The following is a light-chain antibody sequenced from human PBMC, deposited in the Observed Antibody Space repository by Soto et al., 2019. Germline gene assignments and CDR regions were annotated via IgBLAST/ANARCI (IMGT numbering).Light chain of an antibody. Sequence: QSVLTQPASVSGSPGQSITISCTGTSSDVGGYNYVSWYQQHPGKAPKLMIYEVNKRPSGVPDRFSGSKSGNTASLTVSGLQAEDEADYYCQSYDSSLSVLIGGGTKVTVL. CDR3: QSYDSSLSVL. CDR1: SSDVGGYNY. V-gene: IGLV2-8*01. CDR2: EVN. J-gene: IGLJ2*01.